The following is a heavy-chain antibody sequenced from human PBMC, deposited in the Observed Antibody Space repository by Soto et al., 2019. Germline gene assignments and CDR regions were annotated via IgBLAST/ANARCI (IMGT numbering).Heavy chain of an antibody. CDR3: ASPRGYSSSSRPYYYYGMDV. J-gene: IGHJ6*02. D-gene: IGHD6-6*01. CDR2: ISGSGGST. V-gene: IGHV3-23*01. Sequence: EVQLLESGGGLVQPGGSLRRSCAASGFTFSSYAISWIRTAPGKGLEWVSAISGSGGSTYYADPVKGRFPISRNNAMNTLYLQMNSRRAEDTSVYYGASPRGYSSSSRPYYYYGMDVWGQGTTVTVSS. CDR1: GFTFSSYA.